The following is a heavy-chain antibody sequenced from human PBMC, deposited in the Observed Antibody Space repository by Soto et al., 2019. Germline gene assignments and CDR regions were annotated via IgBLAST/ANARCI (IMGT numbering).Heavy chain of an antibody. Sequence: SETLSLTCAVYGGSFSGYYWSWIRQPPGKGLEWIGEINHSGSTNYNPSLKSRVTISVDTSKNQFSLKLSSVTAADTAVYYCARVQYFYGSGSYLGYYYMDVWGKGTTVPVSS. CDR2: INHSGST. CDR3: ARVQYFYGSGSYLGYYYMDV. V-gene: IGHV4-34*01. J-gene: IGHJ6*03. CDR1: GGSFSGYY. D-gene: IGHD3-10*01.